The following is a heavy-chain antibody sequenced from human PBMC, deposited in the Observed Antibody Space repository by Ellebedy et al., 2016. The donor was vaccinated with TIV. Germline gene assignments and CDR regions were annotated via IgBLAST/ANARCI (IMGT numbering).Heavy chain of an antibody. D-gene: IGHD4-17*01. Sequence: GESLKISCVASGFSFRSYWMSWVRQAPGKGLEWVANIYQDGSEQYYVDSVKGRFTISRDNAKNSVYLQMNSLRAEDTAVYYCARRGSYGDYAVQVNNWFDRWGQGTLVTV. J-gene: IGHJ5*02. V-gene: IGHV3-7*01. CDR3: ARRGSYGDYAVQVNNWFDR. CDR2: IYQDGSEQ. CDR1: GFSFRSYW.